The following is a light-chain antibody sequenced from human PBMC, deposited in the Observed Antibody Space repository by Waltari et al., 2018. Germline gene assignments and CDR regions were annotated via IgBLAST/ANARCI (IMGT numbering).Light chain of an antibody. V-gene: IGKV3-20*01. J-gene: IGKJ4*01. Sequence: ELALKQSPGTLSLSPGERATLSCRASQTISGSWLTWYKRKPGQAPRLLIYGASSRATGIPVRFSGSGSGTDFTLTISRLEPEDSAVYYCQQYDGSSVTFGGGTKVEVK. CDR3: QQYDGSSVT. CDR1: QTISGSW. CDR2: GAS.